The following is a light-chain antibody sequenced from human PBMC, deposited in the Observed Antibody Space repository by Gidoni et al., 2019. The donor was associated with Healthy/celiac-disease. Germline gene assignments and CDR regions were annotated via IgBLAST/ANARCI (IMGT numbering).Light chain of an antibody. V-gene: IGKV3-11*01. CDR3: QQRSTLLT. Sequence: EIVLTHSPATLSLSPGERATLSCRASQSVSSYLAWYQQKPGQAPRLLIYDASNRATGIPARLRGSGSGTDFTLTISSLEPEDFAVYYCQQRSTLLTFXGXTKVEIK. CDR1: QSVSSY. J-gene: IGKJ4*01. CDR2: DAS.